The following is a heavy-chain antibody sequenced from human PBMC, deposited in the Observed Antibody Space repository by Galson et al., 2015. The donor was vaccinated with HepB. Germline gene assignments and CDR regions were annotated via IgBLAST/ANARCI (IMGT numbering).Heavy chain of an antibody. CDR3: ARWELKTAWRLYY. D-gene: IGHD2-21*02. Sequence: SLRLSCAGSGFRFNSYWMSWVRQAPGKGLEWVASLKEDGSVEQYVDSVKGRFTGSRANAKDSLSLQINSLGCEETAVYYCARWELKTAWRLYYWGRGTLVTVTS. CDR1: GFRFNSYW. J-gene: IGHJ4*02. CDR2: LKEDGSVE. V-gene: IGHV3-7*03.